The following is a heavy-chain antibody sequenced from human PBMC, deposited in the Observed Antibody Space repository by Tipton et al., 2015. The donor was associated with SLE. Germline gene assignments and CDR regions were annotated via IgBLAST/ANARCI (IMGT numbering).Heavy chain of an antibody. V-gene: IGHV4-59*01. Sequence: TLSLTCTVSGYSISPYYWNWIRQTPGKGLEWIGYIHSSGTTNYSPSLNSRVTMSVDTAKNQFSLRLTSVTAADSAVYYCAREVYGRLPIWGQGALVTVSS. CDR3: AREVYGRLPI. CDR1: GYSISPYY. CDR2: IHSSGTT. J-gene: IGHJ4*02. D-gene: IGHD3-10*01.